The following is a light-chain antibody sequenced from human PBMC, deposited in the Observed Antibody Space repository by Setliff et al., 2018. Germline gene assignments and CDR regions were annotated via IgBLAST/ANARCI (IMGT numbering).Light chain of an antibody. J-gene: IGLJ1*01. V-gene: IGLV2-8*01. Sequence: QSALTQPPSASGSPGQSVTIPCTGTSSDVGGYNFVSWYQQYPGKAPKLLIYEVSERPPGVPDRFSGSKSGNTASLTVSGLQPEDEADYYCDSYTASNNLGVFGTGTKVTVL. CDR2: EVS. CDR3: DSYTASNNLGV. CDR1: SSDVGGYNF.